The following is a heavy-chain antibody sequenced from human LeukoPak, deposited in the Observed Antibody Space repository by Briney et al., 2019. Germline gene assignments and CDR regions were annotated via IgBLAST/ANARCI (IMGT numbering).Heavy chain of an antibody. J-gene: IGHJ4*02. CDR3: ASSLGIGY. D-gene: IGHD7-27*01. V-gene: IGHV3-72*01. CDR2: IRNKANSYTT. Sequence: PEGSLRLSCAASGFTFSDHYMDWVRQAPGKGLEWVGRIRNKANSYTTEYAASVKGRFTISRDDSKNSLYLQMNSLKTEDTAVYYCASSLGIGYWGQGTLVTVSS. CDR1: GFTFSDHY.